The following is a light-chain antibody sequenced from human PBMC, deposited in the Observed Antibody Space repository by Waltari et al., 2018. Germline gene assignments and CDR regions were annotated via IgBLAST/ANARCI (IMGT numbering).Light chain of an antibody. Sequence: SYEFTQPPSVSVSPGQTASITCSGDGLAQHSRPWYQQKPCQAPVLVMYKDKERPSGIPERFSGSSSGTTVTLTITGVLTGDEADYYCQSSDSSGTFGVFGGGTKLTVL. J-gene: IGLJ3*02. V-gene: IGLV3-25*03. CDR2: KDK. CDR3: QSSDSSGTFGV. CDR1: GLAQHS.